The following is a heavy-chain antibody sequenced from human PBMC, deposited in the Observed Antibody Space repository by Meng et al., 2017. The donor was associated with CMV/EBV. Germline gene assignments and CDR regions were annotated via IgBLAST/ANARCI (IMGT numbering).Heavy chain of an antibody. CDR3: AKDISYSGSYHAFDY. CDR2: ISWNSGSI. V-gene: IGHV3-9*01. CDR1: GFTFDDYA. D-gene: IGHD1-26*01. J-gene: IGHJ4*02. Sequence: SLKISCAASGFTFDDYAMHWVRQAPGKGLEWVSGISWNSGSIGYADSAKGRFAISRDNAKNSLYLQMNSLRAEDTALYYCAKDISYSGSYHAFDYWGQGTLVTVSS.